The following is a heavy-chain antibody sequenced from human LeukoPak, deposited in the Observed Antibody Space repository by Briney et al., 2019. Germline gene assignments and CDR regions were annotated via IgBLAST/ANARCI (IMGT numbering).Heavy chain of an antibody. Sequence: GGSLRLSCAASGFTFSSYGMHWVRQAPGKGLEWVAVIWYDGSNKYYADSVKGRFTISRDNSKNTLYLQMNSLRAEDTAVYYCARGPRQQQQFDYWGQGTLVTVSS. CDR1: GFTFSSYG. V-gene: IGHV3-33*01. CDR2: IWYDGSNK. CDR3: ARGPRQQQQFDY. D-gene: IGHD6-13*01. J-gene: IGHJ4*02.